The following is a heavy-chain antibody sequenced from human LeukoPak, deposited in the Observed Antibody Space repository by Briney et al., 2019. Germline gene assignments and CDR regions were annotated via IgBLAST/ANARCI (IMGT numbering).Heavy chain of an antibody. J-gene: IGHJ6*02. CDR2: ISGSGGST. V-gene: IGHV3-23*01. CDR3: AKDIAVAGTDYYQYGMDV. D-gene: IGHD6-13*01. Sequence: PGGSLRLSCAASGFTFSSYAMSWVRQAPGKGLEWVSAISGSGGSTYYADSVKGRFTISRDNSKNTLYLQMNSLRAEDTAVYYCAKDIAVAGTDYYQYGMDVWGQGTTVTVSS. CDR1: GFTFSSYA.